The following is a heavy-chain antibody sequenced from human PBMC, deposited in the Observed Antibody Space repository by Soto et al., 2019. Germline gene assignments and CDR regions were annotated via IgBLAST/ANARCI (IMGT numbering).Heavy chain of an antibody. V-gene: IGHV4-34*01. Sequence: SETLSLTCAVSCGSFNSNYWTWVRQPPGKGLEWIGEINHSGSTNYNASLNSRVTISVDTSKNQFSLKLTSVTAADTAVYYCLSARFDYWGQGTLVTVSS. CDR2: INHSGST. D-gene: IGHD6-19*01. CDR3: LSARFDY. J-gene: IGHJ4*02. CDR1: CGSFNSNY.